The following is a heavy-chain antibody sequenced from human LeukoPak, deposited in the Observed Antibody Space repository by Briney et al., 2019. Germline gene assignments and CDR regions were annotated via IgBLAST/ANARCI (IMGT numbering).Heavy chain of an antibody. V-gene: IGHV3-20*04. CDR1: GFTFDDYG. CDR3: ARANGSGSYYGSFYYYYYYMDI. CDR2: INWNGGST. J-gene: IGHJ6*03. D-gene: IGHD3-10*01. Sequence: GGSLRLSCAASGFTFDDYGMSWVRQAPGKGLEWVSGINWNGGSTGYADSVKGRFTISRDNAKNSLYPQMNSLRAEDTAVYYCARANGSGSYYGSFYYYYYYMDIWGKGTTVTISS.